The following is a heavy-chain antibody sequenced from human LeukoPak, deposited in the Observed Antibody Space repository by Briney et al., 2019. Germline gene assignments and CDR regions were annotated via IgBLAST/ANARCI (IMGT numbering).Heavy chain of an antibody. Sequence: PSETLSLTCVVSGGSISSSTWWTWVRLPPGKRLEWIGEIFHSGSTNLNPSLKSRLTMSVDESRHQFSLKLTSVTAADTAVYYCASGGLVSRYLDHWGQGTLVTVSS. D-gene: IGHD3-9*01. CDR1: GGSISSSTW. CDR2: IFHSGST. CDR3: ASGGLVSRYLDH. J-gene: IGHJ4*02. V-gene: IGHV4-4*02.